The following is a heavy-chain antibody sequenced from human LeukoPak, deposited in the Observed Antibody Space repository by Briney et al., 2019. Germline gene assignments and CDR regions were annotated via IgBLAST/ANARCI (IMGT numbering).Heavy chain of an antibody. CDR2: MNPNSGNT. J-gene: IGHJ3*02. D-gene: IGHD6-13*01. CDR1: GDTFTIND. V-gene: IGHV1-8*01. Sequence: ASVKVSCKASGDTFTINDINWVRQAAGQGLEWMGWMNPNSGNTGYAQKFQGRVTMTRNTSISTSYMELTNLRSEDTAAYYCARVTAAGTWAFDIWGQGTTVTVSS. CDR3: ARVTAAGTWAFDI.